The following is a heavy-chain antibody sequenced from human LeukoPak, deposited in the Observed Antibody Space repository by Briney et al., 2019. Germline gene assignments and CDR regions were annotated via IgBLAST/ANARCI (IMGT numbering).Heavy chain of an antibody. CDR3: ARNRIKGIAVAGTDY. V-gene: IGHV3-64*01. Sequence: PGRSLRLSCAASGFTFSSYAMHWVRQAPGKGLEYVSAISSNGGSTYYANSVKGRFTISRDNSKNTLYLQMGSLRAEDMAVYYCARNRIKGIAVAGTDYWGQGTLVTVSS. CDR2: ISSNGGST. CDR1: GFTFSSYA. J-gene: IGHJ4*02. D-gene: IGHD6-19*01.